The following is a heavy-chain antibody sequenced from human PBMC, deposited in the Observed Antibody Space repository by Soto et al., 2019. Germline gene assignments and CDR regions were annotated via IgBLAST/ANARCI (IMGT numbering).Heavy chain of an antibody. J-gene: IGHJ3*02. D-gene: IGHD3-16*01. CDR2: IYPGDSDT. V-gene: IGHV5-51*01. CDR1: GYSFTSYW. Sequence: GESLKISCKGSGYSFTSYWIGWVRQMPGKGLEWMGIIYPGDSDTRYSPSFQGQVTISADKSISTAYLQWSSLKASDTAMYYCARPENPDYDYIWGGGGDAFDIWGQGTMVTVSS. CDR3: ARPENPDYDYIWGGGGDAFDI.